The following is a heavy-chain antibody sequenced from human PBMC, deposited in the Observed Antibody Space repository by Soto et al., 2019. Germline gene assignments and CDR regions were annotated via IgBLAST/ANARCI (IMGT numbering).Heavy chain of an antibody. Sequence: ASVKVSCKASGYTFTGYYMHWVRQAPGQGLEWMGWINPNSGGTNYAQKFQGWVTMTRDTSISTAYMELSRLRSDDTAVYYCARGVGSGDSSSFDYWGQGTLVTVSS. V-gene: IGHV1-2*04. CDR2: INPNSGGT. CDR3: ARGVGSGDSSSFDY. D-gene: IGHD6-6*01. CDR1: GYTFTGYY. J-gene: IGHJ4*02.